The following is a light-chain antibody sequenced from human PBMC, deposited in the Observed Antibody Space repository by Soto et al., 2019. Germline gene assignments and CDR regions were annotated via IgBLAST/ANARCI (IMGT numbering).Light chain of an antibody. CDR2: GNS. CDR3: QSYYSSLSGYNYV. J-gene: IGLJ1*01. Sequence: QSVLTQPPSVAGAPGQRVTISCTGSSSNIGAGYDVHWYQQLPGIAPKLLIYGNSNRPSGVPDRFSGSKSGTSAYMDITGLKAEDEADYYCQSYYSSLSGYNYVFAAGTKVTVL. CDR1: SSNIGAGYD. V-gene: IGLV1-40*01.